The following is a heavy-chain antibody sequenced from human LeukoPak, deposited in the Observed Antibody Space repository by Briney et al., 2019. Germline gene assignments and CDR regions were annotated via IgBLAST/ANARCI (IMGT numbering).Heavy chain of an antibody. D-gene: IGHD6-19*01. J-gene: IGHJ5*02. CDR1: GGSFSGYY. Sequence: PSETLSLTCAVYGGSFSGYYWSWIRQPPGKGLEWIGEINHSGSTNYNPSLKSRVTISVDTSKNQFSLKLSSVTAADTAVYYCARDPLPVAGNNWSDPWGQGTLVTVSS. CDR3: ARDPLPVAGNNWSDP. CDR2: INHSGST. V-gene: IGHV4-34*01.